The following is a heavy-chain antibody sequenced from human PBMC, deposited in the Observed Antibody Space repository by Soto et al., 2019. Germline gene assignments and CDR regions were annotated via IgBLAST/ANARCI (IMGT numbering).Heavy chain of an antibody. D-gene: IGHD3-22*01. CDR2: IVVGSGNT. CDR3: AADYYDSSGYYRDY. V-gene: IGHV1-58*01. J-gene: IGHJ4*02. Sequence: ASVKVSCKASGFTFTSSALHWVRQARGQRLEWIGWIVVGSGNTNYAQKFQERVTITRDMSTSTGCMELSSLRSEVTAVYYCAADYYDSSGYYRDYWCQGTLVTVSS. CDR1: GFTFTSSA.